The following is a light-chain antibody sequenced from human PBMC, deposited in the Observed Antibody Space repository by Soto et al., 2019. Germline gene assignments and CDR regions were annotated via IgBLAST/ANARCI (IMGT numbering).Light chain of an antibody. CDR3: QQRGDWPPIT. CDR1: QSVNNY. Sequence: EIVLTQSPATLSLSPGERATLSCRASQSVNNYLAGYQQKPGQAPRLLIYDASERATGIPARFSGSGSGTDFTLTISSLEPEDFAVYYCQQRGDWPPITFGQGTRLEIK. V-gene: IGKV3-11*01. J-gene: IGKJ5*01. CDR2: DAS.